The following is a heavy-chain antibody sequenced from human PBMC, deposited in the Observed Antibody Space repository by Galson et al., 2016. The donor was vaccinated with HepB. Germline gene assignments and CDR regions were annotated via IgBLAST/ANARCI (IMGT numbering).Heavy chain of an antibody. V-gene: IGHV4-59*01. CDR3: VRIMWVRNRPTYWFDP. J-gene: IGHJ5*02. Sequence: SETLSLTCTVSGDSINNYYWSWVRQPPGKGLDWVGYISYSGSTNYNPSLQSRVTMSLDTSKNQFSLNLGSVTAADTAVYYCVRIMWVRNRPTYWFDPWGQGALVTVSS. D-gene: IGHD2-21*01. CDR1: GDSINNYY. CDR2: ISYSGST.